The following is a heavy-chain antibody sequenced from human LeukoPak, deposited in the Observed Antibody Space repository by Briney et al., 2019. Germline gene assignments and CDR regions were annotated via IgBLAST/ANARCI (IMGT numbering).Heavy chain of an antibody. J-gene: IGHJ4*02. CDR2: IYPRDGST. CDR3: ARAYSSGWYPSFDY. Sequence: ASVKVSCKASGYTFTSNYIHWVRQAPGQGLEWMGMIYPRDGSTSYAQKFQGRVTVTRDTSTSTVHMELRSLRSDDTAVYYCARAYSSGWYPSFDYWGQGTLVTVSS. D-gene: IGHD6-19*01. CDR1: GYTFTSNY. V-gene: IGHV1-46*01.